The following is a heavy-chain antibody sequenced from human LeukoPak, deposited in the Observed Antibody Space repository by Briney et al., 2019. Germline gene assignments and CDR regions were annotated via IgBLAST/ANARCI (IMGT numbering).Heavy chain of an antibody. V-gene: IGHV1-46*01. CDR1: GYTFTIYY. Sequence: ASVKVSCKASGYTFTIYYIHWVRQAPGQGLEWMGIINPSGGNTNYARTFQARVTMTTHTSTSTVYMELSSLRSDDTAMYYCPREEDGGYFDYWGQGTVVTVSS. D-gene: IGHD2-15*01. CDR3: PREEDGGYFDY. J-gene: IGHJ4*02. CDR2: INPSGGNT.